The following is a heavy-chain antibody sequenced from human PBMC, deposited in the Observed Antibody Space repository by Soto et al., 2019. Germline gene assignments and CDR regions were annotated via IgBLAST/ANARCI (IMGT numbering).Heavy chain of an antibody. V-gene: IGHV1-58*02. J-gene: IGHJ6*02. CDR1: GFTFTSSA. Sequence: QMQLVQSGPEVKKPGTSVKVSCKASGFTFTSSAMQWVRQARGQRLEWIGWIVVGSGNTNYAQKFQERVTITRDMSTSTAYMELSSLRSEDTAVYYCAARGYCSSTSCTTKYYYYGMDVWGQGTTVTVSS. D-gene: IGHD2-2*01. CDR3: AARGYCSSTSCTTKYYYYGMDV. CDR2: IVVGSGNT.